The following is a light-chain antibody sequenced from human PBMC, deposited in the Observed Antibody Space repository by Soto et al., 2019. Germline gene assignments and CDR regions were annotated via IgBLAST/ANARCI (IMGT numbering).Light chain of an antibody. J-gene: IGLJ1*01. Sequence: QSALTQPPSASGSPEQSVTISCTGTSSDVGGYNSVSWYQHHPGKAPKLMIYEVSKRPSGVPDRFSGSKSANTASLTVSGLLAEDEADYYCSSYAGSNNYVFGTGTKVTVL. CDR1: SSDVGGYNS. CDR3: SSYAGSNNYV. V-gene: IGLV2-8*01. CDR2: EVS.